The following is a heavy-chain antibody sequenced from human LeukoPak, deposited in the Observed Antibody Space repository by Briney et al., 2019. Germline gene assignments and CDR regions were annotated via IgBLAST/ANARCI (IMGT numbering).Heavy chain of an antibody. J-gene: IGHJ4*02. Sequence: KPSETLSLTCAVYGGSFSDYDWSWIRQPPGKGLEWIGEISHSGTTNCDPSLKSRISMSIDTSRSQFSLNLRSVTAADTAVYYCARVVRWFGELYLDYWGQGTLVTVSS. D-gene: IGHD3-10*01. CDR3: ARVVRWFGELYLDY. V-gene: IGHV4-34*01. CDR2: ISHSGTT. CDR1: GGSFSDYD.